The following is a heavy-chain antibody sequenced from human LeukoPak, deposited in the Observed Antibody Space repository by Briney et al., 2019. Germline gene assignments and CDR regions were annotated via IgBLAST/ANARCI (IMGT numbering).Heavy chain of an antibody. CDR2: INHSGST. Sequence: SETLSLTCAVYGGSFSGYYWSWIRQPPGKGLEWIGEINHSGSTNYNPSLKSRVTIPVDTSKNQFSLKLSSVTAADTAVYYCARALRYYYGSGSSDCWGQGTLVTVSS. J-gene: IGHJ4*02. D-gene: IGHD3-10*01. CDR3: ARALRYYYGSGSSDC. CDR1: GGSFSGYY. V-gene: IGHV4-34*01.